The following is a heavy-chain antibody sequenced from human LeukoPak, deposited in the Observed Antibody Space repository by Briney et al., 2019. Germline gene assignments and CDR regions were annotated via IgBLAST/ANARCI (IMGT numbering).Heavy chain of an antibody. CDR3: AKRGDYFSSGSYYPFDY. Sequence: PGGSLRLSCAASGFTFSSYAMSWVRQAPGKGLEWVSAISTSGGSAYYADSVKGRFTISRDNSKNTLYLQMNSLRAEDTAVYYCAKRGDYFSSGSYYPFDYWGQGTLVTVSS. V-gene: IGHV3-23*01. J-gene: IGHJ4*02. CDR2: ISTSGGSA. CDR1: GFTFSSYA. D-gene: IGHD3-10*01.